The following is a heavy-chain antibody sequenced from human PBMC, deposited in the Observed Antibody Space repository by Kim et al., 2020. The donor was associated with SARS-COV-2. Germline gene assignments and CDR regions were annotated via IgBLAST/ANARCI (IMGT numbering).Heavy chain of an antibody. CDR3: AREHYYYHFMDV. J-gene: IGHJ6*03. Sequence: NHNPSLKSRVMTSADTSNTQFSLRVRSVTAADTAVYYCAREHYYYHFMDVWGKGATVTVSS. V-gene: IGHV4-34*09.